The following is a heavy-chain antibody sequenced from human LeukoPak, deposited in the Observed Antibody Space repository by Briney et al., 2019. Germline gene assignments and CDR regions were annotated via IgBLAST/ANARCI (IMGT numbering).Heavy chain of an antibody. Sequence: GGTLRLSCAASGFTFSNYWMSWVRQAPGKGLEWVANIKQDGSEKYYVDSVKGRFTISRDNAKNSLYLQMNSLRAEDTAVYYCAREGPGGRGYSYGLFDYWGQGTLVTVSS. CDR2: IKQDGSEK. CDR3: AREGPGGRGYSYGLFDY. CDR1: GFTFSNYW. J-gene: IGHJ4*02. V-gene: IGHV3-7*01. D-gene: IGHD5-18*01.